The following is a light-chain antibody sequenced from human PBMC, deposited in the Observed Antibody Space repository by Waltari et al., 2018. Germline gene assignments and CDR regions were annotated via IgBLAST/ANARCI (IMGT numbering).Light chain of an antibody. CDR1: SNDIGGYNF. CDR2: VVS. V-gene: IGLV2-23*02. J-gene: IGLJ2*01. Sequence: QSALTQPASVSGSPGQSITISCMGTSNDIGGYNFVSWYQQPPGQAPKLMIYVVSKRPSGFSNRFSGSKSGNTASLTISGLQAEDEADYYCCSYVGGGTLIFGGGTNVTVL. CDR3: CSYVGGGTLI.